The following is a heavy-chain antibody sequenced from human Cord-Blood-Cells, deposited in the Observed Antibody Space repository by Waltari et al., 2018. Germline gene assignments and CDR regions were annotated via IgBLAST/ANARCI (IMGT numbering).Heavy chain of an antibody. CDR3: ASSNYYGSGSYYNLFDY. CDR2: IIPIFGTA. Sequence: QVQLVQSGAEVKKPGSSVKVSCKASGGTFISYAISWVRHAPGQGLEWMGGIIPIFGTANYAQKFQGRVTITADKSTSTAYMELSSLRSEDTAVYYCASSNYYGSGSYYNLFDYWGQGTLVTVSS. D-gene: IGHD3-10*01. J-gene: IGHJ4*02. V-gene: IGHV1-69*06. CDR1: GGTFISYA.